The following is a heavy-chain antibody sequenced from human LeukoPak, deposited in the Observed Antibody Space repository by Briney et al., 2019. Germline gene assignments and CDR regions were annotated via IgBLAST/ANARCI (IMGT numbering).Heavy chain of an antibody. CDR1: GGSINSYY. D-gene: IGHD6-19*01. V-gene: IGHV4-59*01. CDR2: IHYSGST. CDR3: ARQAVAPDY. J-gene: IGHJ4*02. Sequence: SETLSLTCTVSGGSINSYYWSWIRRPPGKGLEWIGYIHYSGSTSYNPSLKSRVTISVDTSKNQISLKLSSVTAADTAVYYCARQAVAPDYWGQGTLVTVSS.